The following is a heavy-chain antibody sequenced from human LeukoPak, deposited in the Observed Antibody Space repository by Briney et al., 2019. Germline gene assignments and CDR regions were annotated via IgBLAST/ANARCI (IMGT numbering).Heavy chain of an antibody. CDR1: GFSFSSFF. CDR2: ISANGGRT. V-gene: IGHV3-64*01. Sequence: GGSLRLSCAASGFSFSSFFMHWVRQAPGKGLEYVSGISANGGRTYYANSVKGRFTISRDNSKNTLYLHLGSLRPEDMAVYYCARGTRFIRVAGTSLSFDPWGQGILVIVSS. D-gene: IGHD6-19*01. CDR3: ARGTRFIRVAGTSLSFDP. J-gene: IGHJ5*02.